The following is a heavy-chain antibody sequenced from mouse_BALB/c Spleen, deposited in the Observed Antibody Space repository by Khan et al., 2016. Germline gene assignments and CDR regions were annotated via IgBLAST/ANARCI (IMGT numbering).Heavy chain of an antibody. D-gene: IGHD2-1*01. CDR3: SRERLYGNYIASWFAY. J-gene: IGHJ3*01. V-gene: IGHV1-77*01. Sequence: VQLQESGAELARPGASVKLSCRASGYTFTDSYINWVKQRTGQGLEWIGEIYPGSGNSYYNDNFKGKATLTADKSSSTAYIQLTSLTSEDSAVYFCSRERLYGNYIASWFAYWGQGTLVTVSA. CDR2: IYPGSGNS. CDR1: GYTFTDSY.